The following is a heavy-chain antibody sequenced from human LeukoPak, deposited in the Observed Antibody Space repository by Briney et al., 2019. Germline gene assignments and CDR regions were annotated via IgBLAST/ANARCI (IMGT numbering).Heavy chain of an antibody. CDR2: INSDGSST. CDR3: ARDFPDGNYFDY. J-gene: IGHJ4*02. V-gene: IGHV3-74*01. Sequence: GGSLRLSCAASGFTFSSYWMHWVRQAPGKGLVWVSRINSDGSSTSYADSVKGRFTISRDNAKNTLYPQMNSLRAEDTAVYYCARDFPDGNYFDYWGQGTLVTVSS. CDR1: GFTFSSYW.